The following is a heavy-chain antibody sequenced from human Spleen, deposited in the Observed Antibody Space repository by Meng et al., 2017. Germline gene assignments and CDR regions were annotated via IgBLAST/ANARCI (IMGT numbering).Heavy chain of an antibody. Sequence: QGQVVQSGAEVKKPGASVKVSCKVSDYTLTSDGFSWVRQAPGQGLQWMGWINVYNGITNYGRNFQGRVTLTSDTSTSTGYMEPRSLTSDDTAVYYCATRGNSYLDRWGQGTLVTVSS. V-gene: IGHV1-18*04. CDR2: INVYNGIT. J-gene: IGHJ4*02. D-gene: IGHD1-1*01. CDR3: ATRGNSYLDR. CDR1: DYTLTSDG.